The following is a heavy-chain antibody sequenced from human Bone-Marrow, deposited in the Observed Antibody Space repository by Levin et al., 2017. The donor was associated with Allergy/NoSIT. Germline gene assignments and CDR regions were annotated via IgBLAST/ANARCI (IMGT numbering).Heavy chain of an antibody. CDR2: ISRNSGSI. CDR1: GFTFDDYA. Sequence: GGSLRLSCAVSGFTFDDYAMHWVRQAPGKGLEWVSGISRNSGSIAYADSVKGRFTISRDNAKNSLYLQMNSLRAEDTAFYYCAKTSSSSWYIDYWGQGTLVTVSS. J-gene: IGHJ4*02. CDR3: AKTSSSSWYIDY. V-gene: IGHV3-9*01. D-gene: IGHD6-13*01.